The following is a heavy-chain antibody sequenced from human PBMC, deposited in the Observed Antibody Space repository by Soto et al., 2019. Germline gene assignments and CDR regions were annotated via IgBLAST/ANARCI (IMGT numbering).Heavy chain of an antibody. J-gene: IGHJ4*02. CDR1: GGTFSSYA. Sequence: GASVKVSCKASGGTFSSYAISWVRQAPGQGLEWMGGIIPIFGTANYAQKFQGRVTITADESTSTAYMELSSLRSEDTAVYYCARVREAAAGTPFDYWGQGTLVTVSS. D-gene: IGHD6-13*01. CDR3: ARVREAAAGTPFDY. CDR2: IIPIFGTA. V-gene: IGHV1-69*13.